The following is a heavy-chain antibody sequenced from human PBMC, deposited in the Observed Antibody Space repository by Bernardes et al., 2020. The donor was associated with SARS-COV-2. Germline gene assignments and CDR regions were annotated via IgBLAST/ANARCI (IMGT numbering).Heavy chain of an antibody. Sequence: VGSLRLSCAASGFTFSDYAMHWVRQAPGKGLEWVAIIAYDGSYKYYADSVRGRFTVSRDTYRKTLHLQMSSLRPEDTAVYYCAKPTVRWVQLTTGFDSWGQGTLVTVSS. V-gene: IGHV3-30*18. CDR3: AKPTVRWVQLTTGFDS. D-gene: IGHD1-26*01. CDR1: GFTFSDYA. CDR2: IAYDGSYK. J-gene: IGHJ4*02.